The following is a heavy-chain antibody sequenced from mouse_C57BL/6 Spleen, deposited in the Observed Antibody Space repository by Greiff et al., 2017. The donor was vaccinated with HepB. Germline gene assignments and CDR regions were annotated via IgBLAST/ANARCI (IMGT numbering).Heavy chain of an antibody. V-gene: IGHV1-82*01. D-gene: IGHD3-2*02. Sequence: QVHVKQSGPELVKPGASVKISCKASGYAFSSSWMNWVKQRPGKGLEWIGRIYPGDGDTNYNGKFKGKATMTADKSSSTAYMQLSSLTSEYSAVNFFARKATGFFFDYWGQGTTLTVSS. CDR3: ARKATGFFFDY. CDR2: IYPGDGDT. CDR1: GYAFSSSW. J-gene: IGHJ2*01.